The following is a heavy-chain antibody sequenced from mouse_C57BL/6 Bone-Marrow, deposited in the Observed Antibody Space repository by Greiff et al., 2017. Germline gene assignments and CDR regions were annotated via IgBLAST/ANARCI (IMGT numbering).Heavy chain of an antibody. Sequence: EVMLVESGGGLVQSGRSLRLSCATSGFTFSDFYMEWVRQAPGKGLEWIAASRNKANDYTTEYSASVKGRFIVSRDTSQSILYLQMNALRAEDTAIYYCARDGEYWGQGTTLTVSS. CDR1: GFTFSDFY. J-gene: IGHJ2*01. CDR2: SRNKANDYTT. V-gene: IGHV7-1*01. CDR3: ARDGEY.